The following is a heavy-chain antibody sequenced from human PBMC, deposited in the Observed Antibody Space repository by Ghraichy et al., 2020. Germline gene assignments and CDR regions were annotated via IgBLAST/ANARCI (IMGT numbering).Heavy chain of an antibody. CDR2: IIPIFGTA. CDR1: GGTFSSYA. CDR3: ARDLSGSYSINWFDP. J-gene: IGHJ5*02. V-gene: IGHV1-69*06. D-gene: IGHD1-26*01. Sequence: SVKVSCKASGGTFSSYAISWVRQAPGQGLEWMGGIIPIFGTANYAQKFQGRVTITADKSTSTAYMELSSLRSEDTAVYYCARDLSGSYSINWFDPWGQGTLVTVSS.